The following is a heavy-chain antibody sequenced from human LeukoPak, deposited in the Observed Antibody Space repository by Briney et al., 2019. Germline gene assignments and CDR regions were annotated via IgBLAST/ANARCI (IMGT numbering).Heavy chain of an antibody. D-gene: IGHD6-19*01. Sequence: SETLSLTCSVSGDSITYFYWSWIRQAAGKGLEWIGRISSSGSTDYNASLKSRVTISVDTSKNQFSLKLSSVTAADTAVYYCARENQWLRYYFDYWGQGTLVTVSS. CDR2: ISSSGST. CDR3: ARENQWLRYYFDY. V-gene: IGHV4-4*07. CDR1: GDSITYFY. J-gene: IGHJ4*02.